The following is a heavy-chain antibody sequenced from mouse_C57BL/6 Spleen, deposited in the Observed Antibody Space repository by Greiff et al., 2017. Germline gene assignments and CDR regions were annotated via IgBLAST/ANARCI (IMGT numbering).Heavy chain of an antibody. V-gene: IGHV3-6*01. J-gene: IGHJ4*01. D-gene: IGHD6-5*01. Sequence: EVQLQESGPGLVKPSQSLSLTCSVTGYSITSGYYWNWIRQFPGNKLEWMGYISYDGSNNYNPSLKNRISITRDTSKNQFFLKLNSVTTEDTATYYGARGDSLYYYAMDYWGQGTSVTVSS. CDR3: ARGDSLYYYAMDY. CDR1: GYSITSGYY. CDR2: ISYDGSN.